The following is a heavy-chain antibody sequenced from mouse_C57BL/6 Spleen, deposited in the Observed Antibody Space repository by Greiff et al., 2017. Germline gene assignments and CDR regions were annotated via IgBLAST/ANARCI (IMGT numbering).Heavy chain of an antibody. Sequence: EVKLMESGAELVRPGASVKLSCTASGFNIKDDYMHWVKQRPEQGLEWIGWIDPENGDTEYASKFQGKATITADTSSNTAYLQLSSLTSEDTAVYYCTINYYGSSYDDWYFDVWGTGTTVTVSS. J-gene: IGHJ1*03. V-gene: IGHV14-4*01. CDR3: TINYYGSSYDDWYFDV. CDR2: IDPENGDT. CDR1: GFNIKDDY. D-gene: IGHD1-1*01.